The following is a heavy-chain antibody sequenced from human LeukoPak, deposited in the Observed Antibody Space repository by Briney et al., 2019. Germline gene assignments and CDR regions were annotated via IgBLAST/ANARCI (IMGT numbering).Heavy chain of an antibody. V-gene: IGHV1-18*01. CDR1: GYTFTSFG. J-gene: IGHJ6*02. CDR3: ARGFRIAAAGTYYYYYGMDV. CDR2: ISANNGNT. Sequence: ASVKVSCKASGYTFTSFGISWVRQAPGQGLEWMGWISANNGNTSYAQKLQGRVTMTTDTSTNTAYMELRSLRSDDTALYYCARGFRIAAAGTYYYYYGMDVWGQGTTVTVSS. D-gene: IGHD6-13*01.